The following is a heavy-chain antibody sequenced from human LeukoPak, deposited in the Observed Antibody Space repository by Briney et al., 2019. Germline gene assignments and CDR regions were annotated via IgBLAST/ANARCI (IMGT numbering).Heavy chain of an antibody. Sequence: GASVKVSCKASGYTFTSYGISWVRQAPGQGLEWMGWISAYNGNTNYAQKLQGRVTMTTDTSTSTAYMELRSLRSDDTAVYYCARNDFWSGSPAPDAFDIWGQGTMVTVSS. D-gene: IGHD3-3*01. CDR3: ARNDFWSGSPAPDAFDI. CDR1: GYTFTSYG. V-gene: IGHV1-18*01. CDR2: ISAYNGNT. J-gene: IGHJ3*02.